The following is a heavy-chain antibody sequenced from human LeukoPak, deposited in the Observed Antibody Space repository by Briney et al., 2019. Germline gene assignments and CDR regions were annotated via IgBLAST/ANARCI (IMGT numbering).Heavy chain of an antibody. V-gene: IGHV4-39*07. D-gene: IGHD6-25*01. CDR1: GGSISSSSYY. J-gene: IGHJ4*02. Sequence: SETLSLTCTVSGGSISSSSYYWGWIRQPPGKGLEWIGIIYYSGSTYYNPSLKSRVTISIVTSKNQFSLKLSSVTAADTAVYYCARDKSGYGDFDYWGQGTLVTVSS. CDR2: IYYSGST. CDR3: ARDKSGYGDFDY.